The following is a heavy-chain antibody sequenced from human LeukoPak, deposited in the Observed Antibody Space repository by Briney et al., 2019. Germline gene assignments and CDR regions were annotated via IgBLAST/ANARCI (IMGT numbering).Heavy chain of an antibody. CDR3: ARGYYGPPYY. Sequence: SETLSLTCAVYGGSFSGYYWSWIRQPPGKGLEWIGEINHSGSTNYNPSLKSRVTISVDTSKNQFSLKLSSVTAADTAVYYCARGYYGPPYYWGQGTLVTVSS. CDR1: GGSFSGYY. D-gene: IGHD3-10*01. V-gene: IGHV4-34*01. CDR2: INHSGST. J-gene: IGHJ4*02.